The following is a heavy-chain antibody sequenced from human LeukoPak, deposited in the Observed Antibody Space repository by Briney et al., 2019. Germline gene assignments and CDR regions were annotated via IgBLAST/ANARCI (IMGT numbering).Heavy chain of an antibody. CDR1: GFTFSNYA. CDR2: ISGSDGST. J-gene: IGHJ5*02. Sequence: PGGSLRLSCTASGFTFSNYAMSWVRQAPGKGLEWVSTISGSDGSTYYADSVKGRFTISRDNSKNTLYLQMNSLRAEDTAVYYCAREGTGFGFDPWGQGTLVTVSS. V-gene: IGHV3-23*01. CDR3: AREGTGFGFDP. D-gene: IGHD2-8*02.